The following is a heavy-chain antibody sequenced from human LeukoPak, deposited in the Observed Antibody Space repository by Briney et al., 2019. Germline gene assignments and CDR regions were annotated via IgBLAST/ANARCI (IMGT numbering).Heavy chain of an antibody. V-gene: IGHV3-11*04. Sequence: GGSLRLSCAASGFTFSDYYMSWIRQAPGKGLEWVSYISSSGSTIYYADSVKGRFTISRDNAKNSLYLQMNSLRAEDTAVYYCARDRDVSRLRLHPYYFDYWGQGTLVTVSS. CDR2: ISSSGSTI. J-gene: IGHJ4*02. D-gene: IGHD5-12*01. CDR3: ARDRDVSRLRLHPYYFDY. CDR1: GFTFSDYY.